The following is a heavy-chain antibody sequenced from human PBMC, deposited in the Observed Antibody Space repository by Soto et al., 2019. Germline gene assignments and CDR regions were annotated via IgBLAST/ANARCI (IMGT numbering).Heavy chain of an antibody. CDR2: ISGYNGNT. J-gene: IGHJ6*02. Sequence: QVQLVQSRGEVKKPGASVKVSCKTSGYSFTTYGISWVRQAPGQGLERMGWISGYNGNTNYAHNLQARVTMTTDASTNTAKMELRSLRSDHAAVYYCAREGPAPYYYHGMDAWGQGSTVTVSS. V-gene: IGHV1-18*01. CDR3: AREGPAPYYYHGMDA. CDR1: GYSFTTYG.